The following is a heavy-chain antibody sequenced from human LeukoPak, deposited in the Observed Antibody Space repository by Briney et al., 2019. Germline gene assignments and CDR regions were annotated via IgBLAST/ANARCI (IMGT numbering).Heavy chain of an antibody. CDR1: GYTFTSYD. J-gene: IGHJ5*02. CDR3: ATAHSYSSSSFDP. Sequence: ASVKVSCKASGYTFTSYDINWVRQATGQGLEWMGWMNPNSGNTGYAQKFQGRVTMTRNTSISTAYMELSSLRPEDTAVYYCATAHSYSSSSFDPWGQGTLVTVSS. CDR2: MNPNSGNT. D-gene: IGHD6-6*01. V-gene: IGHV1-8*01.